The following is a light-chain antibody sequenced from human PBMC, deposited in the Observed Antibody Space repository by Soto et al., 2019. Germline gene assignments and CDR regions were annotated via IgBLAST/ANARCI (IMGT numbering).Light chain of an antibody. J-gene: IGKJ1*01. CDR3: LQYGSLPLP. V-gene: IGKV3-20*01. CDR2: GAS. Sequence: TVLPPSPGTLSLSPGERATLSCRASQSVSSSYVAWYQQKPGQAPRLLIYGASTWATGIPDRFSGSGSGGDFTLTISRLEPEDVAVYYCLQYGSLPLPFGQGTKVEI. CDR1: QSVSSSY.